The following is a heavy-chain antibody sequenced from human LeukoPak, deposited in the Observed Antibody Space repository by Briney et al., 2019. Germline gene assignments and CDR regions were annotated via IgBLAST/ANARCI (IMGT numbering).Heavy chain of an antibody. V-gene: IGHV1-69*01. Sequence: SVKVSCKASGGTFSSYAISWVRQAPGQGLEWMGGIIPIFGTANYAQKFQGRVTITADESTSTAYMELSSLRSEDTAVYYCARDTAGGNSSSRYFDLWGRGTLVTVSS. D-gene: IGHD4-23*01. CDR2: IIPIFGTA. J-gene: IGHJ2*01. CDR1: GGTFSSYA. CDR3: ARDTAGGNSSSRYFDL.